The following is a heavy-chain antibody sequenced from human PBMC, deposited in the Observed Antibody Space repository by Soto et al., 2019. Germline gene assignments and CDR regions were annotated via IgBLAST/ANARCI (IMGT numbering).Heavy chain of an antibody. V-gene: IGHV1-58*02. Sequence: ASVKVSCKASGFIFISSAMQWVRQARGQRLEWIGWIVVGSDDTKCAQKFQERVSISRDVSTSTAFTELSSLRFEDTAVFYCAAGYCSSTIYSWFDYWGQGTQVTVSS. D-gene: IGHD2-2*01. CDR1: GFIFISSA. J-gene: IGHJ4*02. CDR3: AAGYCSSTIYSWFDY. CDR2: IVVGSDDT.